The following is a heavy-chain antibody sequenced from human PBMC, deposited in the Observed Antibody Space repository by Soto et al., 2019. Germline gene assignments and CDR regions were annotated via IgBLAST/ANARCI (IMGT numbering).Heavy chain of an antibody. CDR1: GFTFSSYS. CDR3: ALGLETAWFDP. D-gene: IGHD2-21*02. Sequence: GGSLRLSCAASGFTFSSYSMNWVRQAPGKGLEWVSSISSSSSYIYYADSVKGRFTISRDNAKNSLYLQMNSLRAEDTAVYYCALGLETAWFDPWGQGTLVTVSS. V-gene: IGHV3-21*01. CDR2: ISSSSSYI. J-gene: IGHJ5*02.